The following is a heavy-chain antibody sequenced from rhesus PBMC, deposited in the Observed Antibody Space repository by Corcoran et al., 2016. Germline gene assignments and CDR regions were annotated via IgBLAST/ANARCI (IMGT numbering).Heavy chain of an antibody. CDR1: GFTFSDYY. CDR3: ARADYGIDY. J-gene: IGHJ4*01. D-gene: IGHD4-29*01. V-gene: IGHV3-178*01. CDR2: ICIVGVST. Sequence: EVQLVESGGGLAKPGGSLRLSCAASGFTFSDYYMDWVRQDPGKGLEWVSRICIVGVSTWYPDSRKGRFTVSRENAKNTLFLQMDGLRSEDTAVYYCARADYGIDYWGQGVLVTVSS.